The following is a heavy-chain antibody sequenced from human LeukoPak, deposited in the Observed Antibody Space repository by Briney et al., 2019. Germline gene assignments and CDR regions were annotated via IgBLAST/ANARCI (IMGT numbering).Heavy chain of an antibody. CDR2: INPNSGGT. CDR1: GYTFTGYY. CDR3: ARAGYCSGGSCYPYYYYYYMDV. D-gene: IGHD2-15*01. Sequence: GASVKVSCRASGYTFTGYYMHWVRQAPGQGLEWMGRINPNSGGTNYAQKFQGRVTMTRDTSISTAYMELRSLRSDDTAVYYCARAGYCSGGSCYPYYYYYYMDVWGKGTTVTVSS. V-gene: IGHV1-2*06. J-gene: IGHJ6*03.